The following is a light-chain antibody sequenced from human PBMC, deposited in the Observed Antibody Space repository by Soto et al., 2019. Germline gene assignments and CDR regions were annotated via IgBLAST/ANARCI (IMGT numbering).Light chain of an antibody. CDR2: DVS. CDR3: SSYTSSSTLVV. J-gene: IGLJ2*01. CDR1: SSDIGDYNY. V-gene: IGLV2-14*01. Sequence: QSALTQPACVSGSPGQSITISYTGTSSDIGDYNYVSWYQQHPGKAPKLMIYDVSNRPSGVSNRFSGSKSGNTASLTISGLQAEDEADYYCSSYTSSSTLVVFGGGTKVTVL.